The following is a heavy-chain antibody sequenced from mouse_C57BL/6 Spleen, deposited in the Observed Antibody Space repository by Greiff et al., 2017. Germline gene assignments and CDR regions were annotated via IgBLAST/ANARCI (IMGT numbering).Heavy chain of an antibody. CDR2: IYPGSGNT. CDR1: GYSFTSYY. Sequence: VQRVESGPELVKPGASVKISCKASGYSFTSYYIHWVKQRPGQGLEWIGWIYPGSGNTKYTEKFKGQATLTADTSYSTAYMQLSRLASETAAVYCCARSAGRAWLAYWGQGTLVTVSA. J-gene: IGHJ3*01. D-gene: IGHD3-1*01. V-gene: IGHV1-66*01. CDR3: ARSAGRAWLAY.